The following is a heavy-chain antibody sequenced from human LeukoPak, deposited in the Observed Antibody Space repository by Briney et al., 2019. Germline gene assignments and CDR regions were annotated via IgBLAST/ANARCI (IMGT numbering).Heavy chain of an antibody. CDR2: ISCSSSYI. J-gene: IGHJ4*02. D-gene: IGHD2-8*01. CDR3: ARESTEIVLMVYAEEEGFDY. Sequence: GGSLRLSCAASGFTFSSYSMNWVRQAPGKGLEWVSSISCSSSYIYYADSVKGRFAISRDNAKNSLYLQMNSLRAEDTAVYYCARESTEIVLMVYAEEEGFDYWGQGTLVTVSS. CDR1: GFTFSSYS. V-gene: IGHV3-21*01.